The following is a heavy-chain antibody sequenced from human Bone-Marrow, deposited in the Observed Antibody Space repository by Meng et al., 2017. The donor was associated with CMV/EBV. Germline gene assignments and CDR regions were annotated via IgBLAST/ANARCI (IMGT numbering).Heavy chain of an antibody. J-gene: IGHJ3*02. D-gene: IGHD3-3*01. Sequence: SETLSLTCSVSGGSISSSSHYWGWIRQPPGKGLEWIGSIYYSGSTYYNPSLKSRVTISVGTSKNQFSRKLRSVTAADTAVYYCARGNVLRFFSPAPDAFDIWGQGTMVTVSS. V-gene: IGHV4-39*07. CDR1: GGSISSSSHY. CDR3: ARGNVLRFFSPAPDAFDI. CDR2: IYYSGST.